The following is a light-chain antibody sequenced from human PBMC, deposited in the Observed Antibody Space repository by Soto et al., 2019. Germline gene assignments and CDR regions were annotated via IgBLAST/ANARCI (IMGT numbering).Light chain of an antibody. CDR2: GAS. Sequence: EIVLTQSPGTLSLSPGERATLSCRASQSVSSSYLAWYQQKPGQANRLLIYGASSRAAGIPGMFSGSGAGTDFNLTSSRLEAEDVVFYSWQQDGRSPFTFGAGTKVDIK. V-gene: IGKV3-20*01. CDR3: QQDGRSPFT. J-gene: IGKJ3*01. CDR1: QSVSSSY.